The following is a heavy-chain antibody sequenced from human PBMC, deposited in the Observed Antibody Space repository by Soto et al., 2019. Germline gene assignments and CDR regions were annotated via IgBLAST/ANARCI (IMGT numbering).Heavy chain of an antibody. D-gene: IGHD7-27*01. CDR1: GLTLSTYY. J-gene: IGHJ4*02. V-gene: IGHV1-46*01. CDR3: AREPPGTGGFES. CDR2: IRPSGDSV. Sequence: QMQLVQSGAEVREPGASVKVACKASGLTLSTYYIHWVRQAPGQGLERMGLIRPSGDSVSYAKKYLGRVTVTRDTSITTVHMELTSLRSEDTGIYYCAREPPGTGGFESGGQGTLVTVSS.